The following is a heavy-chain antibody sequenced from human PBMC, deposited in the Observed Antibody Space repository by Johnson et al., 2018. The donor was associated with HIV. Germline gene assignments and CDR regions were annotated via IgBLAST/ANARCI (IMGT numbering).Heavy chain of an antibody. CDR3: VRDGGGYSSSSVGAFDI. V-gene: IGHV3-64*01. CDR1: GFAFNAYG. Sequence: VQLVESGGGVVQPGGSLTLSCAASGFAFNAYGMHWVRQAPGKGLEYVSAISSNGGSTYYANSVKGRFTISRDNAKNSLYLQMNSLRVGDTAVYYCVRDGGGYSSSSVGAFDIWGQGTMVTVSS. D-gene: IGHD6-6*01. J-gene: IGHJ3*02. CDR2: ISSNGGST.